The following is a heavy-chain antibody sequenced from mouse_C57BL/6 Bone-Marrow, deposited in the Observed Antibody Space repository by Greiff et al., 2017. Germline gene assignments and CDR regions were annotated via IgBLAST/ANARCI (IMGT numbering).Heavy chain of an antibody. CDR2: ISDGGSYT. CDR3: ARDFKAWFAY. Sequence: EVMLVESGGGLVKPGASLKLSCAASGFTFSSYAMSWVRQTPEKRLEWVATISDGGSYTYYPDNVKGRFTISRDNAKNNLYLQMSHLKSEDTAMYYCARDFKAWFAYWGQGTLVTVSA. CDR1: GFTFSSYA. V-gene: IGHV5-4*01. J-gene: IGHJ3*01.